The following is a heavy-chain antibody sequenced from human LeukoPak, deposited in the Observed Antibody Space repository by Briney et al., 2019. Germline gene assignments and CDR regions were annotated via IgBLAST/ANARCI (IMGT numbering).Heavy chain of an antibody. CDR1: GYTFTSYG. CDR2: ISAYNGNT. CDR3: ARDRHGKPGRCSSTSCYGGKHGVDNWFDP. V-gene: IGHV1-18*01. J-gene: IGHJ5*02. Sequence: ASVKVSCKASGYTFTSYGISWVRQAPGQGLEWMGWISAYNGNTSYAQKLQGRVTMTTDTSTSTAYMELRSLRSDDTAVYYCARDRHGKPGRCSSTSCYGGKHGVDNWFDPWGQGTLVTVSS. D-gene: IGHD2-2*01.